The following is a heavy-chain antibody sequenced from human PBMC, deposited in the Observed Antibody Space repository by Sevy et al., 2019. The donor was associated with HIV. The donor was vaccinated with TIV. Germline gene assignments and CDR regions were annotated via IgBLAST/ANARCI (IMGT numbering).Heavy chain of an antibody. CDR3: ARDLASGSFFSLYFDY. D-gene: IGHD3-10*01. V-gene: IGHV3-11*01. J-gene: IGHJ4*02. Sequence: GGSLRLSCAASGLNVSDYFMSWIRQAPGKRPEWVSYISSSGTIIYYADSGKGRFTISRDKAKNSLYLQMNSLRAEDTAIYYCARDLASGSFFSLYFDYWGQGTLVTVSS. CDR2: ISSSGTII. CDR1: GLNVSDYF.